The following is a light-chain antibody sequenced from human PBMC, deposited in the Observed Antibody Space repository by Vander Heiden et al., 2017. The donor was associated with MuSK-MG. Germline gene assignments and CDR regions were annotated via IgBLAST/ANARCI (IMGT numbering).Light chain of an antibody. CDR3: QQSYSN. J-gene: IGKJ2*01. CDR2: AAS. V-gene: IGKV1-39*01. CDR1: QGNDVF. Sequence: DIQMTQSPSSLSASVGDRVTITCRASQGNDVFLNWYQQKPGKPPSLLIYAASNLRSGVPSRFSGSASGTEFTLAISDLQPEDSATYYCQQSYSNFGQGTKLEIK.